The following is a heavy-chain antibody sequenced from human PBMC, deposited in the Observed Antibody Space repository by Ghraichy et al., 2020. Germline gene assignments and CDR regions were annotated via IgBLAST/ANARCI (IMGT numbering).Heavy chain of an antibody. V-gene: IGHV3-23*01. CDR2: ISSTGETT. CDR3: AKDHVASTGYYYGMDV. CDR1: GFSFRSYA. J-gene: IGHJ6*02. D-gene: IGHD1-1*01. Sequence: GGSLRLSCAASGFSFRSYAMSWVRQAPGKGLEWVSSISSTGETTYYVDSVKGRFTVSRDNSQNTLFLQMNSLRAEDTAVYHCAKDHVASTGYYYGMDVWGHGTKVTVSS.